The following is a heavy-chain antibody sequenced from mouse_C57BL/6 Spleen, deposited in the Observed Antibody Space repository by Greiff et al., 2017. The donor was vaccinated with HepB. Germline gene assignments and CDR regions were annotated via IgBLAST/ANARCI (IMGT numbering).Heavy chain of an antibody. CDR3: ARDGREFAY. J-gene: IGHJ3*01. Sequence: EVQGVESGGGLVKPGGSLKLSCAASGFTFSSYAMSWVRQTPEKRLEWVATISDGGSYTYYPDNVKGRFTISRDNAKNNLYLQMSHLKSEDTAMYYCARDGREFAYWGQGTLVTVSA. V-gene: IGHV5-4*01. CDR1: GFTFSSYA. CDR2: ISDGGSYT.